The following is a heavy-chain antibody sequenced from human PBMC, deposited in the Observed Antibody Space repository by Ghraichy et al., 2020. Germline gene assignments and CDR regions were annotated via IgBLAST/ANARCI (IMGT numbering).Heavy chain of an antibody. CDR1: GIAFSNSI. Sequence: GGSLRLSCAASGIAFSNSIMHWVRQAPGKGLEWVAGMSFDGYSKYYMESVKSRFTISRDDSKSTLYLQMNSLSTEDTAVYYCAREGHSSGRAPAFDHWGQGALVTVSS. D-gene: IGHD6-25*01. CDR3: AREGHSSGRAPAFDH. CDR2: MSFDGYSK. V-gene: IGHV3-30-3*01. J-gene: IGHJ4*02.